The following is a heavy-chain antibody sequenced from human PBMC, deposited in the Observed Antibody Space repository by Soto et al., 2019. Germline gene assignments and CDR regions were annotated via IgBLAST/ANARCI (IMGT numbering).Heavy chain of an antibody. D-gene: IGHD3-10*01. J-gene: IGHJ6*02. CDR2: IWYDGSNK. V-gene: IGHV3-33*01. Sequence: QVQLVESGGGVVQPGRSLRLSCAASGFTFSSYGMHWVRQAPGKGLEWVAVIWYDGSNKYYADSVKGRFTISRDNSKNTLYLQMNSLRAEDTAVYYCARDALSYYGSGSYSYYYGMDVWGQGTTVTVSS. CDR3: ARDALSYYGSGSYSYYYGMDV. CDR1: GFTFSSYG.